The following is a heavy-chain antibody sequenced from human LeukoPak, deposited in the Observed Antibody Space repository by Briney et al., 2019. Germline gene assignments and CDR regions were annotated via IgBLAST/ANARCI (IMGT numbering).Heavy chain of an antibody. V-gene: IGHV1-46*01. CDR3: ARESGRDIVVVPAAIRYYYMDV. Sequence: ASVKVSCKASGYTFTSYYMHWVRQAPGQGLEWMGIINPSGGSTSYAQKFQGRVTMTRDTSTSTVYMELSSLRSEVTAVYYCARESGRDIVVVPAAIRYYYMDVWGKGTTVTVSS. CDR2: INPSGGST. CDR1: GYTFTSYY. J-gene: IGHJ6*03. D-gene: IGHD2-2*01.